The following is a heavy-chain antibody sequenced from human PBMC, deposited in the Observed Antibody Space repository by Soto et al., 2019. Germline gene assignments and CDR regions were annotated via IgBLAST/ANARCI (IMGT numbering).Heavy chain of an antibody. Sequence: SETLSLTCSVSGGSITNTTYYWGGIRQPPGQGLEWMGSIYYSGTIYNNPSLKSRVTISVDTSKNQFSLKLTFVTAADTAVYYCVRDRITKYAAGKLYYFDYWGQGTLVTVSS. V-gene: IGHV4-39*02. CDR1: GGSITNTTYY. J-gene: IGHJ4*02. CDR3: VRDRITKYAAGKLYYFDY. D-gene: IGHD3-3*01. CDR2: IYYSGTI.